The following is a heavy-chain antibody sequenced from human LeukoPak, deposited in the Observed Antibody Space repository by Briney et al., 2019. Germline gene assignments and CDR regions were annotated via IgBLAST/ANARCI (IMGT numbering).Heavy chain of an antibody. D-gene: IGHD3-10*01. CDR2: ISYDGSNE. CDR1: GFTFSGYA. Sequence: GRSLRLSCAASGFTFSGYAMHWVRQAPGKGLEWVAVISYDGSNEYYADSVKGRFTISRDNSKNALYLQMNSLSVEDTAVYYCARVGYYASGPFSYFDYWGQGTLVTVSS. J-gene: IGHJ4*02. CDR3: ARVGYYASGPFSYFDY. V-gene: IGHV3-30-3*01.